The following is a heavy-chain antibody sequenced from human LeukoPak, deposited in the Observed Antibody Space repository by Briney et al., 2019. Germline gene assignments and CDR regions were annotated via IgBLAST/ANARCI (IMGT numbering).Heavy chain of an antibody. CDR2: IIPIFGTA. V-gene: IGHV1-69*01. J-gene: IGHJ5*02. Sequence: SVKVSYKASGGTFSSYAISWVRQAPGQGLEWMGGIIPIFGTANYAQKFQGRVTITADESTSTAYMELSSLRSEDTAVYYCARRGADFSPFDPWGQGTLVTVSS. CDR3: ARRGADFSPFDP. CDR1: GGTFSSYA. D-gene: IGHD3-3*01.